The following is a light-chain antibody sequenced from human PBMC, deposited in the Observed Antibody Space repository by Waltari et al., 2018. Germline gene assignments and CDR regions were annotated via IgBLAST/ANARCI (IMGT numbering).Light chain of an antibody. CDR3: NSYAGSSSWV. CDR2: DVS. Sequence: QSALTQPASVSGSPGQSITISCTGTSSDVGFYNYFSWYQQHPGKAPKLMISDVSERPSGVSNRFSGSKSGNTASLTISGLQAEDEADYYCNSYAGSSSWVFGGGTKLTVL. CDR1: SSDVGFYNY. J-gene: IGLJ3*02. V-gene: IGLV2-14*01.